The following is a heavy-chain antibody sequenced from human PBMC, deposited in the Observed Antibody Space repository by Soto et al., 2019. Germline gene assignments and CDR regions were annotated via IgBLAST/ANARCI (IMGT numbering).Heavy chain of an antibody. V-gene: IGHV3-7*03. Sequence: GGSLRLSCKGSGLTLSNYWMNWFRQAPGKRPEFVANIKEDGTDKHYVDSVKGRFAISRDNAKNSLFLDMSSLTAGDTAVYYCVRGIVGGIRAFDIWGQGTLVTVSS. CDR3: VRGIVGGIRAFDI. CDR1: GLTLSNYW. J-gene: IGHJ3*02. CDR2: IKEDGTDK. D-gene: IGHD1-26*01.